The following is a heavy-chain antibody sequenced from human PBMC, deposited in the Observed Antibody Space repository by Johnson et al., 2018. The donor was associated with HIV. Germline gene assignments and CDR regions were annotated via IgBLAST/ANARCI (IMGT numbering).Heavy chain of an antibody. CDR1: RFTFDDYV. CDR3: AKIRTSGTGDAFDI. V-gene: IGHV3-20*04. D-gene: IGHD1-14*01. CDR2: INWNGGST. J-gene: IGHJ3*02. Sequence: EVQLVESGGGVVRPGGSLRLSCAASRFTFDDYVMSWVRQAPGKGLEWVSGINWNGGSTGYADSVKGRFTISRDNAKNSLYLQMNGLRAEDTAVYYCAKIRTSGTGDAFDIWGQGTMVTVSS.